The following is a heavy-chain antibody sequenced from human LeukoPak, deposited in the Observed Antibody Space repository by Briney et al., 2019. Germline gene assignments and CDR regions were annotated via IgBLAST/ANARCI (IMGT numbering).Heavy chain of an antibody. Sequence: SETLSLTCTVSGGSISPYYWNWIRQPPGKGLEWIGYIYYSGSTNYSPSLKSRVTILVDTSKNQFSLKLSSVTAADTAVYYCARESCTNGFCYRFDFWGQGTLVTVSS. CDR3: ARESCTNGFCYRFDF. CDR2: IYYSGST. CDR1: GGSISPYY. J-gene: IGHJ4*02. V-gene: IGHV4-59*01. D-gene: IGHD2-8*01.